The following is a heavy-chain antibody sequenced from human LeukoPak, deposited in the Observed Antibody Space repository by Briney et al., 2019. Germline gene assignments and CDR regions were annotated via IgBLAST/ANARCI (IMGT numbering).Heavy chain of an antibody. V-gene: IGHV1-8*01. CDR2: MNPNSGNT. CDR3: ARKGNIAVVPAAPSYYYGMDV. CDR1: GYTFTSYD. Sequence: ASVKVSCKASGYTFTSYDINWVRQATGQGLEWMGWMNPNSGNTGYAQKFQGRVTMTRNTSISTAYMELSSLRSEDTAVYYCARKGNIAVVPAAPSYYYGMDVWGQGTTVTVSS. D-gene: IGHD2-2*01. J-gene: IGHJ6*02.